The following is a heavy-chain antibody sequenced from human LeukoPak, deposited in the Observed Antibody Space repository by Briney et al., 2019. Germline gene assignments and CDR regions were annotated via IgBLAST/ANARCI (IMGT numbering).Heavy chain of an antibody. V-gene: IGHV3-30*03. CDR1: GFTFSSYG. CDR3: ASRIAVAGTADY. Sequence: GRSLRLSCAASGFTFSSYGMHWVRQAPGKGLEWVAVISYDGSNKYYADSVKGRFTISRDNSKNTLYLQMNSLRAEDTAVYYCASRIAVAGTADYWDQGTLVTVSS. J-gene: IGHJ4*02. D-gene: IGHD6-19*01. CDR2: ISYDGSNK.